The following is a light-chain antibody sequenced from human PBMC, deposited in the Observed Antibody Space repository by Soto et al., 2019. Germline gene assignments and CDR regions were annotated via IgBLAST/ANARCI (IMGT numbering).Light chain of an antibody. Sequence: EIVMTQSPATLSVSPGVRATLSCRASQSVSSNLAWYQQKPGQAPRLLIYGASTRATGIPARFSGSGSWTEFTLSINSLQSEDFAVYYCQQYNNWPPYTFGEGTKLEIK. CDR2: GAS. J-gene: IGKJ2*01. CDR3: QQYNNWPPYT. CDR1: QSVSSN. V-gene: IGKV3-15*01.